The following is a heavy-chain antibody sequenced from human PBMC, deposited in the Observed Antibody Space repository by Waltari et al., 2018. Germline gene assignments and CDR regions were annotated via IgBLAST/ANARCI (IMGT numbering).Heavy chain of an antibody. Sequence: QPQLQESGPGLVKPSETLSLSCNVSGDFISSTTFYWGWIRQPPGKGLEWIGSVSYSGNTYYNPSLKSPVSISVDTSKNQFSLKLSSVTAADTAVYFCARQSCTRSTCYDYYYSYMDVWGKGTTVTVSS. V-gene: IGHV4-39*01. CDR1: GDFISSTTFY. J-gene: IGHJ6*03. CDR2: VSYSGNT. D-gene: IGHD2-2*01. CDR3: ARQSCTRSTCYDYYYSYMDV.